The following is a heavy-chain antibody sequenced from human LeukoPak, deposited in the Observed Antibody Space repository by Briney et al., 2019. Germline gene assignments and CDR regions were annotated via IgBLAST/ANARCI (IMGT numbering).Heavy chain of an antibody. CDR2: ISGSGGST. CDR1: GFIFSSYW. V-gene: IGHV3-23*01. D-gene: IGHD2-2*01. J-gene: IGHJ4*02. Sequence: GGSLRLSCAASGFIFSSYWMSWVRQAPGKGLEWVSAISGSGGSTYYADSVKGRFTISRDNSKNTLYLQMNSLRAEDTAVYYCAKPPPIRSVPAEVDHWGQGTLVTVSS. CDR3: AKPPPIRSVPAEVDH.